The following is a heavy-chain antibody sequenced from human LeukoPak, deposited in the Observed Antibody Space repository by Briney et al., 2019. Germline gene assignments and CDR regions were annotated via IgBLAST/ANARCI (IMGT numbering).Heavy chain of an antibody. Sequence: GGSLRLSCAASGFTFDDYAMHWVRQAPGKGLEWVSGILRNSGSIGYADSVKGRFTISRDNAKNTLYLQMNSLRAEDTAVYYCARGLWFGELCAFDIWGQGTMVTVSS. V-gene: IGHV3-9*01. CDR2: ILRNSGSI. CDR3: ARGLWFGELCAFDI. J-gene: IGHJ3*02. CDR1: GFTFDDYA. D-gene: IGHD3-10*01.